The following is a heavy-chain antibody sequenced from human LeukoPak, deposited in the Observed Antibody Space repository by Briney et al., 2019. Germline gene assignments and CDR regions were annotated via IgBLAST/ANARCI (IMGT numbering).Heavy chain of an antibody. J-gene: IGHJ6*03. Sequence: GGSLRLSRAASGFTFSSYAMSWVRQAPGKGLEWVSAISGSGGSTYYADSVKGRFTISRDNSKNTLYLQMNNLRADDTALYYCAKDGGDYYYSYMNIWGKGTTVTISS. CDR2: ISGSGGST. CDR1: GFTFSSYA. CDR3: AKDGGDYYYSYMNI. D-gene: IGHD2-21*01. V-gene: IGHV3-23*01.